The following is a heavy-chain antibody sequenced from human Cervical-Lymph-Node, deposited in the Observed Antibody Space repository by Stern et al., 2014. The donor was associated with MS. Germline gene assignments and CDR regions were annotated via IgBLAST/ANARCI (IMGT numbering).Heavy chain of an antibody. CDR1: GYSFTANW. V-gene: IGHV5-51*01. J-gene: IGHJ4*02. D-gene: IGHD4-17*01. Sequence: QLVQSGAEVKKPGESLKISCKGSGYSFTANWIAWVRQMPGKGLEWMGITSPGDSDTRYSPSFQGRVTISADKSISTAYLQWSSLKASDTAMYYCARDYGDYAFDYGGQGTLVTVSS. CDR2: TSPGDSDT. CDR3: ARDYGDYAFDY.